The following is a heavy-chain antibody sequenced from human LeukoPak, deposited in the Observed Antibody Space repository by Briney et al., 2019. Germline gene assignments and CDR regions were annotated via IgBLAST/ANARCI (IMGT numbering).Heavy chain of an antibody. CDR1: GFIFSTYD. V-gene: IGHV3-30*03. D-gene: IGHD3-22*01. CDR3: ARGGGSGYYYDTRPFDY. Sequence: GGSLRLSCAASGFIFSTYDMHWVRQAPGKGLEWVAVISYDRSNKYYADSVKGRFTISRDNSKNTLYLQMNSLSAEDTALYYCARGGGSGYYYDTRPFDYWGQGTLVTVSS. J-gene: IGHJ4*02. CDR2: ISYDRSNK.